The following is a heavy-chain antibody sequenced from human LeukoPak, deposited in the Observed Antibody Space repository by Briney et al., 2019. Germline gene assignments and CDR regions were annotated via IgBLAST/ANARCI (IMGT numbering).Heavy chain of an antibody. Sequence: GESPKISCKGSGYSFTSYWISWVRQMPGKGLEWMGRIDPSDSYTNYSPSFQGHVTISADKSISTAYLQWSSLKASDTAMYYCARAAYYDSSGYLHAFDIWGQGTMVTVSS. V-gene: IGHV5-10-1*01. D-gene: IGHD3-22*01. CDR1: GYSFTSYW. J-gene: IGHJ3*02. CDR3: ARAAYYDSSGYLHAFDI. CDR2: IDPSDSYT.